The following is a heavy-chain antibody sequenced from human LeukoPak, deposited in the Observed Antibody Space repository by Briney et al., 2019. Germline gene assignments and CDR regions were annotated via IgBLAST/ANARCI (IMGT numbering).Heavy chain of an antibody. Sequence: PGRSLRLSCAASGFTFRAYGMHWVRQAPGKGLEWVSLIPSGGFYEYYADSVKGRFTISRDDSGNTLYLQLNSLRPEDTAVYYCARDSTYYYESGSSGPHYFDNWGQGTLVTVSS. V-gene: IGHV3-30*03. CDR1: GFTFRAYG. CDR2: IPSGGFYE. CDR3: ARDSTYYYESGSSGPHYFDN. D-gene: IGHD3-10*01. J-gene: IGHJ4*02.